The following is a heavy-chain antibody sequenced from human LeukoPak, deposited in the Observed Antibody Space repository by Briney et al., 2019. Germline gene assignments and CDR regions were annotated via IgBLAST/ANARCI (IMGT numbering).Heavy chain of an antibody. D-gene: IGHD4-17*01. J-gene: IGHJ4*02. V-gene: IGHV3-53*01. Sequence: PGGSLRLSCTVSGFTFSSNSMSWVRQAPGKGLEWVSFIYSDNTHYSNAVTGRFTISIDNSKNTLYLQMTSLRAEDTAVYYCIADYGETDYWGQGALVPVSS. CDR3: IADYGETDY. CDR2: IYSDNT. CDR1: GFTFSSNS.